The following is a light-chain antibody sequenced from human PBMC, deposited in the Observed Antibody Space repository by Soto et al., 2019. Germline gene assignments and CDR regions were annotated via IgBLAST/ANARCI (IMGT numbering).Light chain of an antibody. V-gene: IGLV1-40*01. CDR1: SSNIGAGYD. Sequence: QSVLTQPPSVSGSPGQRVTISCTGSSSNIGAGYDVHWYQQLPGTAPKLLIYGNSNRPSGVPDRFSGSQSGTSASLAITGLPADDEADYYCQSYASSLSGFYVFGTGTKLTVL. J-gene: IGLJ1*01. CDR3: QSYASSLSGFYV. CDR2: GNS.